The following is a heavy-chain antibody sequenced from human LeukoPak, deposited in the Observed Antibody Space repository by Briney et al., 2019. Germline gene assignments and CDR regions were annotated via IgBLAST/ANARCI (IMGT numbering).Heavy chain of an antibody. CDR2: IYYSGST. J-gene: IGHJ5*02. Sequence: SETLSLTCTVSGGSISSYYWSWIRQPPGKGLEWIRYIYYSGSTNYNPSLKSRVTISVDTSKNQFSLKLSSVTAADTAVYYCARQPKSCAPGIFITGKACWFDPWGQGTLVTVSP. CDR1: GGSISSYY. CDR3: ARQPKSCAPGIFITGKACWFDP. V-gene: IGHV4-59*08. D-gene: IGHD3-10*01.